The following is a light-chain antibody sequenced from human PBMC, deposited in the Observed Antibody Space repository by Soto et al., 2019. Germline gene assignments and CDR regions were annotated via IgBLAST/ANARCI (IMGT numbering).Light chain of an antibody. CDR3: QQTYSAPPL. CDR1: QYIGRY. V-gene: IGKV1-39*01. CDR2: ALS. Sequence: DIQITQSPSSLSASVGDRVTITCRAGQYIGRYLNWYQQKPGKAPKLLIYALSSLQSGVSSRFSGSGSGTDFTLSINSLQREDFATYYCQQTYSAPPLFGQGTKV. J-gene: IGKJ1*01.